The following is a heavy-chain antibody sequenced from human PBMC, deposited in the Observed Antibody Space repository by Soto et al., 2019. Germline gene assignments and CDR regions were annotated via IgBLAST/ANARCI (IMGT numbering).Heavy chain of an antibody. CDR1: GFTLSSYA. CDR3: AKPLSLPTTGFDY. D-gene: IGHD4-17*01. V-gene: IGHV3-23*01. CDR2: ISGSGGST. J-gene: IGHJ4*02. Sequence: PGGSLRLSCAASGFTLSSYAMSWVRQAPGKGLEWVSAISGSGGSTYYADSVKGRFTISRDNSKNTLYLQMNSLRAEDTAVYYCAKPLSLPTTGFDYWGQGTLVTVSS.